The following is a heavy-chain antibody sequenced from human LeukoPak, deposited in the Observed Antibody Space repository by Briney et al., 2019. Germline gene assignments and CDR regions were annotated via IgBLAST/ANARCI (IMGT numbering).Heavy chain of an antibody. D-gene: IGHD3-16*01. Sequence: GGSLRLSCAASGFTFSSYAMTWVRQAPGKGLEWVSAVSGSGGHTYYADSVKGRVTISRDNSKNTLYLQMDTLSAEDTAVYYCAKDAALYPFFFDYWGQGTLVTVSS. CDR1: GFTFSSYA. CDR3: AKDAALYPFFFDY. V-gene: IGHV3-23*01. J-gene: IGHJ4*02. CDR2: VSGSGGHT.